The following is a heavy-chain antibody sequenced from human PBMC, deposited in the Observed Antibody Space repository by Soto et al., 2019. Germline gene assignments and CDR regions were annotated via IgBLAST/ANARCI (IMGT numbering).Heavy chain of an antibody. J-gene: IGHJ4*02. CDR3: AKDRAYDFWSGDYPNFDY. CDR2: ISYDGSNK. D-gene: IGHD3-3*01. V-gene: IGHV3-30*18. Sequence: QVQLVESGGGVLQPGRSLRLSCAASGFTFSSYGMHWVRQAPGKGLEWVAVISYDGSNKYYADSVKDRLTISRDNSRNTLYLQMNSLRAEDTAVYYCAKDRAYDFWSGDYPNFDYWGQGTLVTVSS. CDR1: GFTFSSYG.